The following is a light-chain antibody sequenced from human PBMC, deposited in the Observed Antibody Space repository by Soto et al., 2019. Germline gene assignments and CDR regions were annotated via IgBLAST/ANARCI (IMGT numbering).Light chain of an antibody. J-gene: IGKJ1*01. Sequence: DIVMTQSPLSLPVTPGESASISCRSSQSLLHSTGYNFLDWYLQKPGQSPQLLIYLGSNRASGVPDRLIGSGGDTGFTLKISRVEAEDVGVYYCMQGLQSWTVGQGTKVDIK. CDR2: LGS. CDR3: MQGLQSWT. CDR1: QSLLHSTGYNF. V-gene: IGKV2-28*01.